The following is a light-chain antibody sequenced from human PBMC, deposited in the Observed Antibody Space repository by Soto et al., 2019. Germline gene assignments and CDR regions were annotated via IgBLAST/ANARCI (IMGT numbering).Light chain of an antibody. CDR3: CPWAGSYPVV. Sequence: QSALTQPRSVSGSPGQSVTISCTGTSSDVGGYNYVSWYQQHPGKAPKFMIYDVSKRPSGVPDRFSVSKSGNTASLTIYGLQAEYGADCYCCPWAGSYPVVLGEGTKLT. V-gene: IGLV2-11*01. CDR2: DVS. J-gene: IGLJ2*01. CDR1: SSDVGGYNY.